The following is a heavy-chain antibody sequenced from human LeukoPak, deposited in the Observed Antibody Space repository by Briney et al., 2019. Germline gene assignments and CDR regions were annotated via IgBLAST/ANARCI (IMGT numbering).Heavy chain of an antibody. CDR2: ISPYDDNT. V-gene: IGHV1-18*01. J-gene: IGHJ6*03. Sequence: ASVKVSCKAPGYTFSNYGISWVRQAPGQGLEWMGWISPYDDNTNYAQNFQGRVTMTTDTSTSTVYMELRSLRSDDTAVYYCARDSRSSYYYYYYMDVWGKGTTVTVSS. CDR1: GYTFSNYG. CDR3: ARDSRSSYYYYYYMDV. D-gene: IGHD6-6*01.